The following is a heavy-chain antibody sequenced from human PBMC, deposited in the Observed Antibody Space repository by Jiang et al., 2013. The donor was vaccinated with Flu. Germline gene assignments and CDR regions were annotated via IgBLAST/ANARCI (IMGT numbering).Heavy chain of an antibody. CDR2: ISSSSSTI. J-gene: IGHJ4*02. CDR1: GFTFSSYS. V-gene: IGHV3-48*01. CDR3: ARGLSTNAVAFDY. D-gene: IGHD2-8*01. Sequence: QLLESGGGLVQPGGSLRLSCAASGFTFSSYSMNWVRQAPGKGLEWVSYISSSSSTIYYADSVKGRFTISRDNAKNSLYLQMNSLRAEDTAVYYCARGLSTNAVAFDYWGQGTLVTVSS.